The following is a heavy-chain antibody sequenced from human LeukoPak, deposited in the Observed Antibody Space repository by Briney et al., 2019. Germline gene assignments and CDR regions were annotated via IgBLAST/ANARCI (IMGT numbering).Heavy chain of an antibody. Sequence: SETLSLTCTVSGGSISSHYWSWSRQPPPKGLEWIGYVYYTGSTNYNPPLKSRVTVAVATPKNQFSLKLSSGTAADTAVPYCARDVLRFWGVGGKGTTVTVSS. D-gene: IGHD3-3*01. CDR3: ARDVLRFWGV. V-gene: IGHV4-59*11. CDR2: VYYTGST. CDR1: GGSISSHY. J-gene: IGHJ6*04.